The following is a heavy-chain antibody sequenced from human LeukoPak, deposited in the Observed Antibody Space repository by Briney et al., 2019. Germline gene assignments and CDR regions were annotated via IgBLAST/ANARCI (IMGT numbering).Heavy chain of an antibody. V-gene: IGHV3-33*01. D-gene: IGHD6-13*01. Sequence: PGGSLRLSCAASGFTFSSHGMHWVRQAPGKGLEWLAVIWYDGSNYYYADSVKGRFTISRDNSKNTVYLQMNSLRAEDTAVYYCGRKCSSSRYIDYWGQGTLVTVSS. J-gene: IGHJ4*02. CDR2: IWYDGSNY. CDR3: GRKCSSSRYIDY. CDR1: GFTFSSHG.